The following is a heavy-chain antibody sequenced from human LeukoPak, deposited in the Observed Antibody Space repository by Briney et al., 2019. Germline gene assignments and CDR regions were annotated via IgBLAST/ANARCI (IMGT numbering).Heavy chain of an antibody. CDR3: ARVGSYCTSTSCFDY. CDR1: GYTFTNYG. Sequence: ASVKVSCKASGYTFTNYGISWVRQAPGQGLEWMGWISAYNGNTNYAQKVQGRVTMTADTSTSASMSAAYMELRSLTSDDTAVYYCARVGSYCTSTSCFDYWGQGTLVTVSS. J-gene: IGHJ4*02. V-gene: IGHV1-18*01. CDR2: ISAYNGNT. D-gene: IGHD2-2*01.